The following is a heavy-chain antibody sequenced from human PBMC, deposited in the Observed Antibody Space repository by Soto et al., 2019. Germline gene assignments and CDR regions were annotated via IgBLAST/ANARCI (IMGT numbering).Heavy chain of an antibody. CDR2: IYYSGST. Sequence: SETLSLTCTVSGGSISSYYWSWIRQPPGKGLEWIGYIYYSGSTNYNPSLKSRVTISVDTSKNQFSLKLSSVTAADTAVYYCAREVTVTYGAFDIWGQGTMVTVSS. V-gene: IGHV4-59*01. CDR1: GGSISSYY. J-gene: IGHJ3*02. CDR3: AREVTVTYGAFDI. D-gene: IGHD4-17*01.